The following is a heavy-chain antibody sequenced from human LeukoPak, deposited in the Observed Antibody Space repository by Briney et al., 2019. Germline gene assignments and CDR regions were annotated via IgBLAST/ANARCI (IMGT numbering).Heavy chain of an antibody. CDR3: AREGVNYYDSSGYYAVS. CDR2: ISGSGGST. D-gene: IGHD3-22*01. Sequence: SCKASGGTFSSYAMSWVRQAPGKGLEWVSAISGSGGSTYYADSVKGRFAISRDNSKNTPYLQMNSLRAEDTAVYYCAREGVNYYDSSGYYAVSWGQGTLVTVSS. V-gene: IGHV3-23*01. J-gene: IGHJ5*02. CDR1: GGTFSSYA.